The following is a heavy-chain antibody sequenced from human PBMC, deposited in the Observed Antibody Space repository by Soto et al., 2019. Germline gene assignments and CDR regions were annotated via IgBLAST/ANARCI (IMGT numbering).Heavy chain of an antibody. CDR3: ARDSVGSGYD. V-gene: IGHV4-59*01. CDR2: IYYSGST. Sequence: PSETLSLTCTVSRGSISSSYWSWIRQSPGKGLEWIGSIYYSGSTNYNPSLKSRVTISVDTSKNQFSLELRSVTAADTAVYYCARDSVGSGYDWGQGTLVTVSS. J-gene: IGHJ4*02. CDR1: RGSISSSY. D-gene: IGHD2-15*01.